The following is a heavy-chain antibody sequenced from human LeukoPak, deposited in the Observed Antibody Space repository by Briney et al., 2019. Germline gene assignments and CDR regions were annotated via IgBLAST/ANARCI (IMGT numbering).Heavy chain of an antibody. CDR1: GGSISSSSYY. CDR2: IYYSGST. V-gene: IGHV4-39*06. Sequence: SETLSLTCTVSGGSISSSSYYWGWIRQPPGKGLEWIGSIYYSGSTYYNPSLKSRVTISVDTSKNQFTLKLSSATAADTAVYYCARGLNWFDPWGQGTLVTVSS. D-gene: IGHD2-21*01. CDR3: ARGLNWFDP. J-gene: IGHJ5*02.